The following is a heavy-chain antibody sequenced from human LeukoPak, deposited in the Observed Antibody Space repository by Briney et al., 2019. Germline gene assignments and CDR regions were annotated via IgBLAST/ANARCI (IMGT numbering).Heavy chain of an antibody. CDR3: ARDRYYYGSGSYSPYNWFDP. D-gene: IGHD3-10*01. V-gene: IGHV1-2*02. J-gene: IGHJ5*02. Sequence: ASVKVSCKASGYTSTGYYMHWVRQAPGQGLEWMGWINPNSGGTNYAQKFQGRVTMTRDTSISTAYMELSRLRSDDTAVYYCARDRYYYGSGSYSPYNWFDPWGQGTLVTVSS. CDR2: INPNSGGT. CDR1: GYTSTGYY.